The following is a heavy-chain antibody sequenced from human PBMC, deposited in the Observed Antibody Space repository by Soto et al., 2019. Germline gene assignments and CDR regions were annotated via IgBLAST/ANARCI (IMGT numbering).Heavy chain of an antibody. Sequence: EVQLVESGGGLVKPGGSLRLSCAASGFTFSSYSMNWVRQAPGKGLEWVSSISSSSSYIYYADSVKGRFTISRDNAKNALYLQMSILRGEDTAEYYYARVIGLYFVWFSPRGYYGMGVWGQGTTDTFSS. J-gene: IGHJ6*02. V-gene: IGHV3-21*01. D-gene: IGHD3-9*01. CDR3: ARVIGLYFVWFSPRGYYGMGV. CDR2: ISSSSSYI. CDR1: GFTFSSYS.